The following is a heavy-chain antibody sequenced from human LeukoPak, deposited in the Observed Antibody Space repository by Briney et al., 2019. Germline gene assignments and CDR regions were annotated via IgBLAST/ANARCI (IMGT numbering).Heavy chain of an antibody. J-gene: IGHJ3*02. V-gene: IGHV3-23*01. CDR3: AKAVGSSGYFSRDAFDI. Sequence: PGGSLRLSYAPSGFTFSSYAMSWVRQAPGKGLEWVAVISGGGSGTYYADSVRGRFTISRDNSKNTVYLQMNSLRAEDTAIYYCAKAVGSSGYFSRDAFDISGQGTMVTVSS. CDR1: GFTFSSYA. CDR2: ISGGGSGT. D-gene: IGHD3-22*01.